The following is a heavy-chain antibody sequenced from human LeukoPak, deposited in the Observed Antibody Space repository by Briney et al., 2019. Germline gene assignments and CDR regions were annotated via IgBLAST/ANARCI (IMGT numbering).Heavy chain of an antibody. CDR2: IRYDGSNK. CDR1: GFTFSSYG. D-gene: IGHD6-13*01. J-gene: IGHJ4*02. V-gene: IGHV3-30*02. Sequence: PGGSLRLSCAASGFTFSSYGMHWVRQAPGKGLEWVAFIRYDGSNKYYADSVKGRFTISRDNSKNTLYLQMNSLRAEDTAVYYCAKDPRSSWPKTFDYWGQGTLVTVSS. CDR3: AKDPRSSWPKTFDY.